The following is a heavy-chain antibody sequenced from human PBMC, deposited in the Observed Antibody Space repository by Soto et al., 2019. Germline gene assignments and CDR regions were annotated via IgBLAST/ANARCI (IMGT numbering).Heavy chain of an antibody. CDR1: GFTFSSYG. CDR2: ISYDGRNK. J-gene: IGHJ6*02. CDR3: AKDSMVTKSYYYGMDV. D-gene: IGHD4-17*01. V-gene: IGHV3-30*18. Sequence: QVQLVESGGGVVQPGRSLRLSCAASGFTFSSYGMHWVRQAPGKGLEWGAVISYDGRNKYYADYVKGRFTISRDNSKNTLYLQMNSLRAEDTAVYYCAKDSMVTKSYYYGMDVWGQGTTVTVAS.